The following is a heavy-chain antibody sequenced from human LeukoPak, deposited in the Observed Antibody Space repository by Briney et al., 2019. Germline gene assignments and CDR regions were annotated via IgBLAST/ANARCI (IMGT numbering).Heavy chain of an antibody. CDR1: GFTFSNYW. CDR2: IEEHGGQK. CDR3: ARGRANIHIDYGDYVIPDDAFDI. Sequence: GGSLRLSCAASGFTFSNYWMSWVRQAPGKGLEWVANIEEHGGQKYYVDSVKGRFTTSRDNAKNSVYLQMNSLRAEDTAVYYCARGRANIHIDYGDYVIPDDAFDIWGQGTMVTVSS. J-gene: IGHJ3*02. V-gene: IGHV3-7*01. D-gene: IGHD4-17*01.